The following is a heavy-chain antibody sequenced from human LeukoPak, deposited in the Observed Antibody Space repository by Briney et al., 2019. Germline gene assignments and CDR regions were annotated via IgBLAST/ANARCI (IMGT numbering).Heavy chain of an antibody. V-gene: IGHV1-2*02. J-gene: IGHJ4*02. CDR1: GYTFTGYY. D-gene: IGHD5-24*01. CDR3: ARDLFNVEMATMARDY. CDR2: INPNSGGT. Sequence: ASVKVSCKASGYTFTGYYMHWVGQAPGQGLEWMGWINPNSGGTNYAQKFQGRVTMTRDTSISTAYMELSRLRSDDTAVYYCARDLFNVEMATMARDYWGQGTLVTVSS.